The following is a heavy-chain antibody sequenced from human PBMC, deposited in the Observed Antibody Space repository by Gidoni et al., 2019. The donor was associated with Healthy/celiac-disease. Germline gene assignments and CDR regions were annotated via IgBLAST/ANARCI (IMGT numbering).Heavy chain of an antibody. V-gene: IGHV4-38-2*01. Sequence: QVQLQESGPGLVKPSETLSLTCAVSGYSISSGYYWGWIRQPPGKGLEWIGSIYHSGSTYYNPSLKSRVTISVDTSKNQFSLKLSSVTAADTAVYYCARQGVTMIVVVTPFDYWGQGTLVTVSS. D-gene: IGHD3-22*01. J-gene: IGHJ4*02. CDR3: ARQGVTMIVVVTPFDY. CDR1: GYSISSGYY. CDR2: IYHSGST.